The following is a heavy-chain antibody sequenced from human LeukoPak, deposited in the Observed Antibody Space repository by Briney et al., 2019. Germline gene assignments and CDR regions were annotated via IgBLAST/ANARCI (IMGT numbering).Heavy chain of an antibody. D-gene: IGHD3-9*01. CDR2: ISGSGDST. J-gene: IGHJ4*02. V-gene: IGHV3-23*01. CDR3: AREAVILTGYTRQYFFDY. Sequence: AISGSGDSTYYPDSVKGRFTISRDNSKDTLYLQINSLRAEDTAVYYCAREAVILTGYTRQYFFDYWGQGTLVTVSS.